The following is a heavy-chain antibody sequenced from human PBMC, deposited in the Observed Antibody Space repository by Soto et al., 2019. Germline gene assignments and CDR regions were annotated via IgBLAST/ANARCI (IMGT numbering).Heavy chain of an antibody. V-gene: IGHV4-30-4*01. CDR2: IYYSGST. CDR3: ARVPRRGYCSGGSCYAFDY. Sequence: SETLSLTCTVSGGSISSGDYYWSWIRQPPGKGLEWIGYIYYSGSTYYNPSLKSRVTISVDTSKNQFSLKLSSVTAADTAVYYCARVPRRGYCSGGSCYAFDYWGQGTLVTVSS. CDR1: GGSISSGDYY. D-gene: IGHD2-15*01. J-gene: IGHJ4*02.